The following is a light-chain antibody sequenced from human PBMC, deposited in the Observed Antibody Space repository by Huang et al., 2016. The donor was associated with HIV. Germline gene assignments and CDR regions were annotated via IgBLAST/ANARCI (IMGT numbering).Light chain of an antibody. CDR1: QSVTTS. J-gene: IGKJ2*01. Sequence: EIVMTQSPASLSVSPGERATLSCRASQSVTTSVAWYQQRPGQAPRLLIYDASTRATGVPARFSGGGSGTEFTLTISSLQSEDVAVYYCHQYNAWQTFGQGTKLQIK. CDR3: HQYNAWQT. V-gene: IGKV3-15*01. CDR2: DAS.